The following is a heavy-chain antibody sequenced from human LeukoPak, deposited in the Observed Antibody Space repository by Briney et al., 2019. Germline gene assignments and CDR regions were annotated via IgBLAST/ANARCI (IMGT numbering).Heavy chain of an antibody. CDR1: GFTFSSYA. V-gene: IGHV3-23*01. Sequence: GGSLRLSCAASGFTFSSYAMSWVRQAPGKGLEWFSAISGSGGSTYYADSVKGRFTISRDNSKNTLYLQMNSLRAEDTAVYYCAKKRFLEWLSDYWGQGTLVAVSS. CDR2: ISGSGGST. D-gene: IGHD3-3*01. J-gene: IGHJ4*02. CDR3: AKKRFLEWLSDY.